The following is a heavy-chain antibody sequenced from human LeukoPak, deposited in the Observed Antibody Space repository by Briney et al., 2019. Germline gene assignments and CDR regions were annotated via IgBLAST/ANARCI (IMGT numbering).Heavy chain of an antibody. J-gene: IGHJ3*01. CDR3: TRDWYHAFDF. CDR2: IKKRSDGGTT. Sequence: GGSLRLSCAASGFTFSSYAINWVRQAPGKGLEWVGRIKKRSDGGTTDYAAPVKDRFIISRDDSQDTLYLQMNTLKTEDTAVYYCTRDWYHAFDFWGQGTVVTVSS. D-gene: IGHD3-9*01. CDR1: GFTFSSYA. V-gene: IGHV3-15*07.